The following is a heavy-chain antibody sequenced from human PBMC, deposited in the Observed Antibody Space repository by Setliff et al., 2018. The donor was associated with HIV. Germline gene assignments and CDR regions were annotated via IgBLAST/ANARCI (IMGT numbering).Heavy chain of an antibody. J-gene: IGHJ3*02. Sequence: ASVKVSCKASGYTFTGYYIHWVRQAPGQGLEWMGIINPSGGSTNYAQKFQDRVTMTRDTSTTTVYMDLRSLRSEDTAVYYCARARGRLSDFDIWGQGTMVTVSS. CDR3: ARARGRLSDFDI. V-gene: IGHV1-46*01. CDR2: INPSGGST. D-gene: IGHD3-10*01. CDR1: GYTFTGYY.